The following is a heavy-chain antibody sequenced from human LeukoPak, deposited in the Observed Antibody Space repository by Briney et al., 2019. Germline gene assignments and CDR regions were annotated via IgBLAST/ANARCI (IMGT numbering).Heavy chain of an antibody. Sequence: GGSLRLSCAASGFTFHSHAMSWVRQAPGKGLEWVSAITFSGDRTNYANSVKGRFTISRDNSKNTLFLQMNNLRAGDTAVYYCAKETVWTHLDSWGQGTLITVSS. CDR2: ITFSGDRT. CDR1: GFTFHSHA. D-gene: IGHD3/OR15-3a*01. J-gene: IGHJ4*02. CDR3: AKETVWTHLDS. V-gene: IGHV3-23*01.